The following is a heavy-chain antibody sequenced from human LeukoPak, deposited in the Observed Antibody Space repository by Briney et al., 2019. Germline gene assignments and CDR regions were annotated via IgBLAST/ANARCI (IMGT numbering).Heavy chain of an antibody. CDR2: IYYSGST. D-gene: IGHD6-13*01. Sequence: PSETLSLTCTVSDGSISNSYWNWVRQPPGKGLEWIGYIYYSGSTNYNPSLKSRVTISVDTSKNQFSLKLSSVTAADTAVYYCARDSSSWYGQGWFDPWGQGTLVTVSS. J-gene: IGHJ5*02. V-gene: IGHV4-59*01. CDR1: DGSISNSY. CDR3: ARDSSSWYGQGWFDP.